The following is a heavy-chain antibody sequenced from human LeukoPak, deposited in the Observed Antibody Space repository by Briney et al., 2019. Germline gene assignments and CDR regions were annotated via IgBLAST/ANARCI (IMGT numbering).Heavy chain of an antibody. CDR1: GFTFSGYW. D-gene: IGHD4-17*01. CDR2: IKKDGSEK. V-gene: IGHV3-7*01. Sequence: PGGSLRLSCAASGFTFSGYWMSWVRQAPGKGLEWVANIKKDGSEKYNVDSVKGRFTISRDNANNSLDLQMNSLRAEDTAVYYCARESKGRSKIDYWGQGTLVTVSS. J-gene: IGHJ4*02. CDR3: ARESKGRSKIDY.